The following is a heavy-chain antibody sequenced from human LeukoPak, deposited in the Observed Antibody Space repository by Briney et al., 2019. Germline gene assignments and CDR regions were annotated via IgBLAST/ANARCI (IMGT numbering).Heavy chain of an antibody. D-gene: IGHD6-13*01. Sequence: GASVKVSCKASGYTFNDFHLHWVRQAPGQGLEWMGWINPSSGGTNYAQNFQGRVTMTRDTSISTAYMELSRLRSDDTAVYYCAGEGIAAAAFDYWGQGTLVTVFS. J-gene: IGHJ4*02. CDR1: GYTFNDFH. CDR2: INPSSGGT. V-gene: IGHV1-2*02. CDR3: AGEGIAAAAFDY.